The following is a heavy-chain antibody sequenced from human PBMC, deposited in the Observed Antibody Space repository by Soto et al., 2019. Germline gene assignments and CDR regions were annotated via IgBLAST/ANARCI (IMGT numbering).Heavy chain of an antibody. V-gene: IGHV4-30-2*01. J-gene: IGHJ5*02. D-gene: IGHD3-22*01. CDR3: ARVSYYDSSGYHGFDP. CDR1: GGSISSGGYS. Sequence: QLQLQESGSGLVKPSQTLSLTCAVSGGSISSGGYSWSWIRQPPGKGLEWIGYIYHSGSTYYNPSLKRRVAISVDRSKNQFSLKLSSVSAADTAVYYCARVSYYDSSGYHGFDPWGQGTLVTVSS. CDR2: IYHSGST.